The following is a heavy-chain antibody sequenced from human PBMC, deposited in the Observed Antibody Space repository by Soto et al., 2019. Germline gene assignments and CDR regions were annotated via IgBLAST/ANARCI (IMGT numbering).Heavy chain of an antibody. CDR2: IIPILGVA. D-gene: IGHD6-13*01. CDR3: AKVRGGAAAEGSYFDF. CDR1: GGPFSTYT. J-gene: IGHJ4*02. Sequence: QVQLVQSGAEVKKPGSSVKVSCKASGGPFSTYTISWVRQAPGQGLEWMGRIIPILGVANYAQKFQGRVSITADKSTTTAYMELSRLRSEDKAMYYCAKVRGGAAAEGSYFDFWGQGTLVTVSS. V-gene: IGHV1-69*02.